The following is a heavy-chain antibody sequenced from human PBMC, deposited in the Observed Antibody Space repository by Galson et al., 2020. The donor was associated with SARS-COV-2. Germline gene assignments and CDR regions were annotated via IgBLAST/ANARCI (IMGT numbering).Heavy chain of an antibody. D-gene: IGHD3-22*01. CDR3: ARFHYDSSGYYYYYYYYYMDV. CDR1: GYSFTSYW. J-gene: IGHJ6*03. V-gene: IGHV5-10-1*01. Sequence: GGSLRLSCKGSGYSFTSYWISWVRQMPGKGLEWMGRIDPSDSYTNYSPSFQGHVTISADKSISTAYLQWSSLKASDTAMYYCARFHYDSSGYYYYYYYYYMDVWGKGTTVTVSS. CDR2: IDPSDSYT.